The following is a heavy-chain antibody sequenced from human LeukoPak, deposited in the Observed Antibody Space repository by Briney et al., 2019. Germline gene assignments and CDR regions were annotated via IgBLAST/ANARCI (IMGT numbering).Heavy chain of an antibody. CDR2: INPNNGGT. CDR3: ARDGNFDY. Sequence: ASMKVSCKASGYTFTGYYMHWVRQAPGQGLEWMGWINPNNGGTNYAQKFQGRVTMTRDTSISTAYMELSSLRSDDTAVYYCARDGNFDYWGQGTLVIVSS. CDR1: GYTFTGYY. D-gene: IGHD1-1*01. V-gene: IGHV1-2*02. J-gene: IGHJ4*02.